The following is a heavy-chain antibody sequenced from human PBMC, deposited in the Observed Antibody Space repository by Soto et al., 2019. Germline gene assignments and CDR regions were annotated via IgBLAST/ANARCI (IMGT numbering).Heavy chain of an antibody. Sequence: GGSLRLSCEASGFTFSKYAMAWVRQTPGEGPEWVSTIGGGDDIFYAESVQGRFIISRDDSRSTMYLQMDNLRVEDTAIYFCAKDSISYNGIYDAFXVWGQGTVVTVSS. V-gene: IGHV3-23*01. CDR3: AKDSISYNGIYDAFXV. CDR2: IGGGDDI. J-gene: IGHJ3*01. D-gene: IGHD3-3*02. CDR1: GFTFSKYA.